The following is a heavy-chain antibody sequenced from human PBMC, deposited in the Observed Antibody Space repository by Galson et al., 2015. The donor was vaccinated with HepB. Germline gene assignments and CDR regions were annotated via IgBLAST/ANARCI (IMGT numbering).Heavy chain of an antibody. Sequence: SVKVSCTASGSTFTRYAMNRVRQAPGQGLEWMGWINTNTGNPTYAQGFRGRFVFSLDTSVSTAYLQISSLQAEDTAVDYCVRVGGRGYYYVGYWGQGTLVTVSS. CDR2: INTNTGNP. V-gene: IGHV7-4-1*02. D-gene: IGHD3-22*01. CDR3: VRVGGRGYYYVGY. CDR1: GSTFTRYA. J-gene: IGHJ4*02.